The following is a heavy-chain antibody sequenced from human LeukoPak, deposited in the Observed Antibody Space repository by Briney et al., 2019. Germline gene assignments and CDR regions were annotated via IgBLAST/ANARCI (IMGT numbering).Heavy chain of an antibody. CDR3: ARVTQPFVEVMWFDP. CDR2: IYPSTGGT. CDR1: GYTFTGSY. Sequence: VASVKVSCKASGYTFTGSYLHWVRQAPGQGLEWMGWIYPSTGGTNYGQRFQGRVTMTRDTSISTAYMELSGLRSDDTAVYYCARVTQPFVEVMWFDPWGQGTLVTVSS. D-gene: IGHD2-8*01. V-gene: IGHV1-2*02. J-gene: IGHJ5*02.